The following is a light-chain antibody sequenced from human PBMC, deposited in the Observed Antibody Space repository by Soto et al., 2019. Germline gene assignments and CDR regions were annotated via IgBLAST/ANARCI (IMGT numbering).Light chain of an antibody. CDR3: QQASSFPRT. J-gene: IGKJ4*01. CDR2: SAS. Sequence: IQVTQSPSSVSASVGDRVTITCRASQPISSWLAWYQQKPGQPPNLLIYSASTLRSGVPSRFSGSESGTLFTLTITHLQPEDFATYYCQQASSFPRTFGGGTKVEVK. CDR1: QPISSW. V-gene: IGKV1-12*01.